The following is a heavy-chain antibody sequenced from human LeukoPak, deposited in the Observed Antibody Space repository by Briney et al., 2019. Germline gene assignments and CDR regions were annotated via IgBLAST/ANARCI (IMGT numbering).Heavy chain of an antibody. D-gene: IGHD6-19*01. CDR2: INQDGSEK. CDR3: ARDSSGWSFDY. CDR1: GFTFTNYW. V-gene: IGHV3-7*01. Sequence: PGGSLRLSCAASGFTFTNYWMGWVRQAPGKGLEWVANINQDGSEKYYVDSVKGRFTISRDNAKNSLYPQMNSLRAEDTAVYYCARDSSGWSFDYWGQGTLVTVSS. J-gene: IGHJ4*02.